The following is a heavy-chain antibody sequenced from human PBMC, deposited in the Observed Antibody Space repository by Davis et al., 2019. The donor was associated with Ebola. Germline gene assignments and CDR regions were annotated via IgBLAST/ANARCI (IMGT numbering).Heavy chain of an antibody. Sequence: PGGSLRLSCAASGFTFSNYAMSWVRQAPGKGLDCVSHISISGGTTYYADSVKGRFTISRDNSKNTLYLQMNRLRAEDTAVYYCAKDGSATPFASWGQGALVTVSS. CDR3: AKDGSATPFAS. J-gene: IGHJ4*02. V-gene: IGHV3-23*01. D-gene: IGHD6-19*01. CDR1: GFTFSNYA. CDR2: ISISGGTT.